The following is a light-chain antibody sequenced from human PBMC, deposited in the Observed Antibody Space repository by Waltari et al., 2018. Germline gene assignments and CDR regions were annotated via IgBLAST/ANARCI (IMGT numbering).Light chain of an antibody. CDR1: QGISSY. CDR2: AAS. V-gene: IGKV1-9*01. Sequence: DIQLTQSPSFLSASVGDRVTITCRASQGISSYLAWYQQKPGKAPKLLIYAASTLQSGVPSRFSGSGSGTEFTLTISSLQPEDCATYYCQQRNSYPRTFGQGTKVEIK. J-gene: IGKJ1*01. CDR3: QQRNSYPRT.